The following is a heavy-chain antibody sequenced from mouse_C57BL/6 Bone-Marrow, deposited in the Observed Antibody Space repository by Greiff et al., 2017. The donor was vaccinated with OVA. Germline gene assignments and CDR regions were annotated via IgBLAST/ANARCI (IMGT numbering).Heavy chain of an antibody. CDR1: GYTFTSYW. D-gene: IGHD1-1*01. CDR3: ARGPYGSSLFDY. J-gene: IGHJ2*01. Sequence: QVQLQQPGAELVMPGASVKLSCKASGYTFTSYWMHWVKQRPGQGLEWIGEIDPSDSYTNYNQKFKDKATLTADKSSSTAYMELRSLTSEDSAVYFCARGPYGSSLFDYWGQGTTLTVSS. CDR2: IDPSDSYT. V-gene: IGHV1-69*01.